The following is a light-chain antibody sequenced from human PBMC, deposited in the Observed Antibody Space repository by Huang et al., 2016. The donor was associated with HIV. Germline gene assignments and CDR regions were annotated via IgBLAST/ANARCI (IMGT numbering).Light chain of an antibody. V-gene: IGKV1-39*01. CDR3: QQSYSKPFP. CDR1: QSVSRY. Sequence: DIQVTQSPSSLSASVGDRVTITCRASQSVSRYLNWYQQKPGKGPKLLIYAASTLHSGVPSSFSGSGSGTDFTLTISSLQPEDFATYYCQQSYSKPFPFGQGTKVEIK. J-gene: IGKJ1*01. CDR2: AAS.